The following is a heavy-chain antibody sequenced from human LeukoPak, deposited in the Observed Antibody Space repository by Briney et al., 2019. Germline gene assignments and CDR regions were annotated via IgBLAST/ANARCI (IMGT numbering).Heavy chain of an antibody. CDR2: INSDGSST. Sequence: GGSLRLSCAASGFTFSSYWMDWVRHAPGKGLVWVSRINSDGSSTTYADSVKGRFTISRDNAKNTLYLQMNSLRAEDTAVYYCARVRPGSYFDYWGQGTLVTVSS. V-gene: IGHV3-74*01. J-gene: IGHJ4*02. CDR3: ARVRPGSYFDY. D-gene: IGHD1-26*01. CDR1: GFTFSSYW.